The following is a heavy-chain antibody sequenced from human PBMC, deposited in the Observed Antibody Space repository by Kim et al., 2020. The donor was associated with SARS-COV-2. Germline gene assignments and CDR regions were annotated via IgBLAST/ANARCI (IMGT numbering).Heavy chain of an antibody. CDR2: IYHSGST. CDR1: GGSISSSNW. V-gene: IGHV4-4*02. CDR3: ARLYGDYVGGGNWFDP. D-gene: IGHD4-17*01. J-gene: IGHJ5*02. Sequence: SETLSLTCAVSGGSISSSNWWSWVRQPPGKGLEWIGEIYHSGSTNYNPSLKSRVTISVDKSKNQFSLKLSSVTAADTAVYYCARLYGDYVGGGNWFDPWGQGTLVTVSS.